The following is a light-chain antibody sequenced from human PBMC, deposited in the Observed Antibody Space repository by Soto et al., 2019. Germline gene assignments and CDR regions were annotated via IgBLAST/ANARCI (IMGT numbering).Light chain of an antibody. Sequence: DIQMTQSPSSLSASVGDRVTITCRASQSISSYLHWYQQKPGKAPKLLIYAASSLQSGVPSRFSGSGSGTDFTLTISSLQPEDFATYYCQQSYSTPTFGGGTKVDIK. CDR3: QQSYSTPT. CDR1: QSISSY. J-gene: IGKJ4*02. CDR2: AAS. V-gene: IGKV1-39*01.